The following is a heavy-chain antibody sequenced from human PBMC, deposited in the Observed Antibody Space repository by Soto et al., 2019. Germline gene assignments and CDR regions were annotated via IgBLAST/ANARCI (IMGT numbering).Heavy chain of an antibody. CDR2: IYYSGST. CDR1: GGSISSYY. V-gene: IGHV4-59*08. CDR3: ARRVGSGWQYDAFDI. Sequence: SETLSLTCTVSGGSISSYYWSWIRQPPGKGLEWIGYIYYSGSTDYNPSLKSRVTISVDTSMNQFSLKLSSVTAADTAVYYCARRVGSGWQYDAFDIWGQGTMVTVSS. J-gene: IGHJ3*02. D-gene: IGHD6-19*01.